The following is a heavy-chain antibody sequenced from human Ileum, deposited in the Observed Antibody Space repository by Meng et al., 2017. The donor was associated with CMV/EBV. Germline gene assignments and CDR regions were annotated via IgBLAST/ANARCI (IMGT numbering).Heavy chain of an antibody. CDR1: GFTFSDYY. CDR2: ISSSGSTI. Sequence: LSCAASGFTFSDYYMSWIRQAPGKGLEWVSYISSSGSTIYYADSVKGRFTISRDNAKNSLYLQMNSLRAEDTAVYYCAREVSWLELRDWGQGTLVTVSS. D-gene: IGHD1-7*01. V-gene: IGHV3-11*04. CDR3: AREVSWLELRD. J-gene: IGHJ4*02.